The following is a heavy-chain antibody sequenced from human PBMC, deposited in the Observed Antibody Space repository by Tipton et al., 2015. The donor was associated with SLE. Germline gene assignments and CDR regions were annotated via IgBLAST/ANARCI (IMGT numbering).Heavy chain of an antibody. Sequence: RLSCSASGFTFSSFSMNWVRRAPGKGLEWVSAISSTSDYMYYADSVKGRFTVSRDNAKNSLFLQMNSLRAEDTAVYYCARIWGPDWYFDLWGRGTLVTVSS. V-gene: IGHV3-21*01. CDR2: ISSTSDYM. CDR3: ARIWGPDWYFDL. CDR1: GFTFSSFS. J-gene: IGHJ2*01. D-gene: IGHD7-27*01.